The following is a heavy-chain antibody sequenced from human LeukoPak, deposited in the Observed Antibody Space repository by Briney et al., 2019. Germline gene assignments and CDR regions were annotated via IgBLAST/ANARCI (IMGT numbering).Heavy chain of an antibody. CDR3: ARDYSGSYQYFQH. V-gene: IGHV3-33*01. CDR2: IWYDGSNK. J-gene: IGHJ1*01. CDR1: GFTFSNYG. Sequence: GGSLRLSCAASGFTFSNYGMHWVRQAPGKGLEWVALIWYDGSNKFYADSVKGRFTISRDNSRGTLYLQMSSLRAEDTAMYYCARDYSGSYQYFQHWGQGTLVTVSA. D-gene: IGHD1-26*01.